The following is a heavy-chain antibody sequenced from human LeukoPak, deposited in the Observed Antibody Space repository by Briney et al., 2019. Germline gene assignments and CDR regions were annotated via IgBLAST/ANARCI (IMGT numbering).Heavy chain of an antibody. CDR2: IIPIFGTA. D-gene: IGHD2-15*01. Sequence: SVKVSCKASGGTFSSYAISWVRQAPGQGLEWMGGIIPIFGTANYAQKFQGRVTITADKSTSTAYMELSSLRSEDTAVYYCARDRYCSGGSCYSEPRLFDYWGQGTLVTVSS. CDR3: ARDRYCSGGSCYSEPRLFDY. CDR1: GGTFSSYA. J-gene: IGHJ4*02. V-gene: IGHV1-69*06.